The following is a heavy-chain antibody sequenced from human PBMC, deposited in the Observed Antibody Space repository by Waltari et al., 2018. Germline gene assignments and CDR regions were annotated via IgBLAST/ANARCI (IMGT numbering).Heavy chain of an antibody. CDR2: IRSKAYGGTT. CDR3: TRAASWGSYDY. CDR1: GFTFGDYA. Sequence: EVQLVESGGGLVQPGRSLRLSCSASGFTFGDYAMSWVRQAPGKGLEWVGFIRSKAYGGTTEYAASVKGRFTISRDDSKSIAYLQMNSLKTEDTAVYHCTRAASWGSYDYWGQGTLVTVSS. J-gene: IGHJ4*02. V-gene: IGHV3-49*04. D-gene: IGHD7-27*01.